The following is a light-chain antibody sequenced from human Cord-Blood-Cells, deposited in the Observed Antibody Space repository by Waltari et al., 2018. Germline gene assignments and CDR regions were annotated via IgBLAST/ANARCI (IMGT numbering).Light chain of an antibody. CDR3: CSYAGSSTYV. CDR1: SSDVGSYNL. CDR2: EGS. J-gene: IGLJ1*01. V-gene: IGLV2-23*01. Sequence: QSALTQPASVSGSPGQSITISCTGTSSDVGSYNLVSWYHQHPGKAPKPMIYEGSKRPSVVSHRFSGSKSGNTASLTISGLQAEDEADYYCCSYAGSSTYVFGTGTKVTVL.